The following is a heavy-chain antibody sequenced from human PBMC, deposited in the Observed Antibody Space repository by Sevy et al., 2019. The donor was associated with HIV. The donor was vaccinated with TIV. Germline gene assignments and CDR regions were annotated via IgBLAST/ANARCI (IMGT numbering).Heavy chain of an antibody. V-gene: IGHV3-74*01. CDR2: INNDGSYT. CDR1: GFTFRNYW. CDR3: ARELASGY. J-gene: IGHJ4*02. Sequence: GGSLRLSCAVSGFTFRNYWMHWFRQAPGKGLVWVSRINNDGSYTNYADSVKGRFTFSRDNAKNTLYLEMTSLRVEDTAVYYCARELASGYWGQGTLVTVSS. D-gene: IGHD5-12*01.